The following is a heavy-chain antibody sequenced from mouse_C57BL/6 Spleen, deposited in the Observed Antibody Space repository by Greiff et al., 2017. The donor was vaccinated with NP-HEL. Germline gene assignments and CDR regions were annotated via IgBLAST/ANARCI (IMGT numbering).Heavy chain of an antibody. CDR2: IYPGSGST. CDR3: ERWNYGPFAY. D-gene: IGHD1-1*01. J-gene: IGHJ3*01. CDR1: GYTFTSYW. V-gene: IGHV1-55*01. Sequence: QVQLQQPGAELVQPGASVKMSCKASGYTFTSYWITWVKQRPGQGLEWIGDIYPGSGSTNYNQKLKSKATLTVDTSSSTTYMQLSSLTSEDSAVCCCERWNYGPFAYWGQGTLVTVSA.